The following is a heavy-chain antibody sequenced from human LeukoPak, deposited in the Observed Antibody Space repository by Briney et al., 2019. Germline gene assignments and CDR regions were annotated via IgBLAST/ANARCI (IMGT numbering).Heavy chain of an antibody. V-gene: IGHV3-64D*09. D-gene: IGHD3-3*01. CDR2: VSSNGGST. CDR1: GFTFSSYA. CDR3: VKDHYDFWSGYSDY. J-gene: IGHJ4*02. Sequence: LPGGSLRLSCSASGFTFSSYAMHWVRQAPGKGLEYVSAVSSNGGSTYYADSVKGRFTISRDNSKNTLYLQMSSLRAEDTAVYYCVKDHYDFWSGYSDYWGQETLVTVSS.